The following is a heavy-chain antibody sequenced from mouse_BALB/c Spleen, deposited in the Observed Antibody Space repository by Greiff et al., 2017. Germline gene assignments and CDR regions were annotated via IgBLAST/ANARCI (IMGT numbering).Heavy chain of an antibody. CDR1: GFNIKDYY. CDR2: IDPENGDT. V-gene: IGHV14-4*02. Sequence: EVQLQQSGAELVRSGASVKLSCTASGFNIKDYYMHWVKQRPEQGLEWIGWIDPENGDTEYAPKFQGKATMTADTSSNTAYLQLSSLTSEDTAVYYCNAFSYGNYVGFAYWGQGTLVTVSA. D-gene: IGHD2-1*01. J-gene: IGHJ3*01. CDR3: NAFSYGNYVGFAY.